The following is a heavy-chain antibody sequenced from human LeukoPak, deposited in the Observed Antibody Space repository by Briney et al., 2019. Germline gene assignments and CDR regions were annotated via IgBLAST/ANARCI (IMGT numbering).Heavy chain of an antibody. CDR2: ISSSSSYI. CDR1: GFTFSSYS. CDR3: ARGSTYYDSSGQVPFDY. J-gene: IGHJ4*02. V-gene: IGHV3-21*01. D-gene: IGHD3-22*01. Sequence: GGSLRLSCAASGFTFSSYSMNWVRQAPGKGLEWVSSISSSSSYIYYADSVKGRFTISRDNAKNSLYLQMNSLRAEDTAVYYCARGSTYYDSSGQVPFDYWGQGTLVTVSS.